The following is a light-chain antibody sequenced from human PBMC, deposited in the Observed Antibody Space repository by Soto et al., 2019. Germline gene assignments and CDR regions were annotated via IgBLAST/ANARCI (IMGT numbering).Light chain of an antibody. CDR3: QQYNNWPGT. J-gene: IGKJ1*01. Sequence: EMVMYQSPATLSVSPGERATLSCRASRSVSSNLAWYQQKPGQAPRLLIYGASTRATGIPARFSGSGSGTEFTLTISSLQSEDFAVYFCQQYNNWPGTFGQGTKV. CDR1: RSVSSN. V-gene: IGKV3-15*01. CDR2: GAS.